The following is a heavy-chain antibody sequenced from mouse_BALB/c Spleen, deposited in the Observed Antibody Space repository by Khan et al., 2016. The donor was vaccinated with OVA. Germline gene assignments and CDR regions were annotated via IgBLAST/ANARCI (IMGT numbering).Heavy chain of an antibody. CDR1: GYSFTSYS. J-gene: IGHJ2*01. CDR2: IYPGSGYT. CDR3: ARTHER. V-gene: IGHV1-4*01. Sequence: QVQLKESGAELVRPCSSVKMSCKASGYSFTSYSMHWVKQRPGQGLEWIGYIYPGSGYTKYNQKFKDKATLTADKSSSTAYMQLSSLTSEDSAVYYCARTHERWGQGTTLTVSS.